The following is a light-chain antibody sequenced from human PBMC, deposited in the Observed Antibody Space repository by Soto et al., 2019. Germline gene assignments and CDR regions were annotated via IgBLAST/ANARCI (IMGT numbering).Light chain of an antibody. CDR1: QSISDN. Sequence: EMTQSPSSLSASVGDRVTITCRARQSISDNVNWYHFQPGKAPKLLSYAASSVHTGVHSRFSGSGSGTDFALIISSLQPEDSETYYCQQIYGPPDSVGLGTKVEIK. CDR3: QQIYGPPDS. CDR2: AAS. V-gene: IGKV1-39*01. J-gene: IGKJ2*01.